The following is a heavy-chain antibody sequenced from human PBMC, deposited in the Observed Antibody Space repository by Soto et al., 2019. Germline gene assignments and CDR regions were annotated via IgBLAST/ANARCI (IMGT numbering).Heavy chain of an antibody. CDR3: VKHKDRNCFDP. Sequence: PSETLSLTCSVSGGSISSSSSYWGWIRQPPGKGLEWIGSIYYSGSTYYNPSLKSRVTISVDTSKNQFSLRLSSVTAADTAVYYCVKHKDRNCFDPWGQGTLVTVYS. CDR2: IYYSGST. CDR1: GGSISSSSSY. V-gene: IGHV4-39*01. J-gene: IGHJ5*02.